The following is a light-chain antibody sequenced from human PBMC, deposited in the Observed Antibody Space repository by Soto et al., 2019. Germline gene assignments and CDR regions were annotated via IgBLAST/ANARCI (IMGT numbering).Light chain of an antibody. CDR3: QQYGSSPRALT. V-gene: IGKV3-20*01. J-gene: IGKJ4*01. Sequence: EIVLTQSPGTLSLSPGERATLSCRASQSVTSNSLAWYQQKPGQAPRLLIYGASNTATGIPDRFSGSGSGTDFTLTISRLEPEDFAVYYCQQYGSSPRALTFGGGTKVEIK. CDR1: QSVTSNS. CDR2: GAS.